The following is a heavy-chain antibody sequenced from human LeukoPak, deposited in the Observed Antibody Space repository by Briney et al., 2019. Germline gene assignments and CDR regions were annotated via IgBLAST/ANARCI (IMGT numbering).Heavy chain of an antibody. J-gene: IGHJ4*02. CDR3: ARDNIVGATLY. V-gene: IGHV1-46*01. CDR2: INPSGGST. Sequence: ASVKVSCKASGYTFTSYYMHWVRQASGQGREWMGIINPSGGSTSYAQKFQGRVTMTRDTSTSTVYMELSSLRSEDTAVYYCARDNIVGATLYWGQGTLVTVSS. D-gene: IGHD1-26*01. CDR1: GYTFTSYY.